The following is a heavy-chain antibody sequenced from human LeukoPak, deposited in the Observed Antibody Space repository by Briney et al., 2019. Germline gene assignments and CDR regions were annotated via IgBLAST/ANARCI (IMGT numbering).Heavy chain of an antibody. Sequence: GMSLRLSCTASVFTLSRYGTHWVREAPARGLGWVADIWYDGSNKYYADSVKGGFTIPRDSSKNTLYLQMHTLRADDTAVYYCARDSGPFDYWGQGTLVTVSS. CDR3: ARDSGPFDY. CDR1: VFTLSRYG. J-gene: IGHJ4*02. D-gene: IGHD3-10*01. V-gene: IGHV3-33*01. CDR2: IWYDGSNK.